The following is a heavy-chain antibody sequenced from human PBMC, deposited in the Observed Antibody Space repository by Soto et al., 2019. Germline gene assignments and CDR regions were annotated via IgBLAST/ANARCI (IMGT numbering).Heavy chain of an antibody. J-gene: IGHJ4*02. CDR3: ASGYYDSSGYSIDY. CDR2: LIVILGST. D-gene: IGHD3-22*01. V-gene: IGHV1-69*13. CDR1: GGTFSSFA. Sequence: SVNVSCKSSGGTFSSFAFSWVRQAPGEGLEWMGGLIVILGSTNYAQKFEGRVTITADEGSSTAYMEVSGLRSEDTAVYFCASGYYDSSGYSIDYWGQGTQVTVSS.